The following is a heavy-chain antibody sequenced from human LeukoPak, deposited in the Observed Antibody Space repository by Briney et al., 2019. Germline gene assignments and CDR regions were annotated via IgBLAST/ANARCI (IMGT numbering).Heavy chain of an antibody. J-gene: IGHJ4*02. Sequence: GGSLRLSCAASGFTFSSYSMNWVRQAPGKGLEWVANIKQDGSEKYYVDSVKGRFTISRDNSKNTLYLQMNSLRAEDTAVYYCARRAGAYSHPYDYWGQGTLVTVSS. V-gene: IGHV3-7*03. CDR1: GFTFSSYS. D-gene: IGHD4/OR15-4a*01. CDR2: IKQDGSEK. CDR3: ARRAGAYSHPYDY.